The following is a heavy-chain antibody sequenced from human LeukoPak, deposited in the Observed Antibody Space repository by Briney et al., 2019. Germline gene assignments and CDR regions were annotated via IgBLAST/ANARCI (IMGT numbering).Heavy chain of an antibody. CDR3: ARDATPDGIIFDY. J-gene: IGHJ4*02. CDR2: INQDGSEK. CDR1: GFTFSSHW. V-gene: IGHV3-7*05. D-gene: IGHD3-16*01. Sequence: GGSLRLSCAASGFTFSSHWMNWVRQAPGKGLEWVANINQDGSEKYYVDSVKGRFTISRDNAKNSLYLQMNSLRAEDTAVYYCARDATPDGIIFDYWGQGTLVTVSS.